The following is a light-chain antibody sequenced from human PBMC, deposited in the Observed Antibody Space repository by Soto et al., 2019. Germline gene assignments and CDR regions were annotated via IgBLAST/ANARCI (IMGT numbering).Light chain of an antibody. V-gene: IGKV3-15*01. CDR1: QSVSSN. J-gene: IGKJ1*01. Sequence: EIVRTQSPATLSVSPGERATLSCRASQSVSSNLAWYQQKPGQAPRLLIDGASTRATGIPARFSGSGSGTEFTLTISSLQSEDFGVYYCQQYNNWPRTFGQGIKVEIK. CDR3: QQYNNWPRT. CDR2: GAS.